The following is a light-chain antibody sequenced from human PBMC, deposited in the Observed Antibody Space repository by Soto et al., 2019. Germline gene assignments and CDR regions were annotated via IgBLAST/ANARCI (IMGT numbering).Light chain of an antibody. V-gene: IGLV2-14*03. Sequence: QPASVSGSPGQSITISCTGTSSDVGGYNYVSWYQHHPGKAPKLMIYDVSNRPSGVSNRFSGSKSGNTASLSISGLQPEDEADYYCSSYRTSNTRQIVCGTGTKLTVL. CDR2: DVS. CDR1: SSDVGGYNY. CDR3: SSYRTSNTRQIV. J-gene: IGLJ1*01.